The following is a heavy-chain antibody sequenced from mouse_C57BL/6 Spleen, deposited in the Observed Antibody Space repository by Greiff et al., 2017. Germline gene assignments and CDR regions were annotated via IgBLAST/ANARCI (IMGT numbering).Heavy chain of an antibody. D-gene: IGHD1-1*01. Sequence: QVQLQQSGAELVRPGTSVKVSCKASGYAFTNYLLEWVKQRPGQGLEWIGVINPGSGGTNYNEKFKGKATLTADKSSSTAYMQLSSLTSEDSAVYFSATTVVPFAYWGQGTLVTVSA. V-gene: IGHV1-54*01. J-gene: IGHJ3*01. CDR2: INPGSGGT. CDR3: ATTVVPFAY. CDR1: GYAFTNYL.